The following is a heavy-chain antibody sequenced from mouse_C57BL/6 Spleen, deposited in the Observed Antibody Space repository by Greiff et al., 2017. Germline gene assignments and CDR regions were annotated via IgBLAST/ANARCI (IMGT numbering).Heavy chain of an antibody. Sequence: VQLVESGAELVKPGASVKISCKASGYAFSSYWMNWVKQRPGKGLEWIGQIYPGDGDTNYNGKFKGKATLTADKSSSTAYMQLSSLTSEDSAVYFCARGDGNPYAMDYWGQGTSVTVSS. J-gene: IGHJ4*01. CDR1: GYAFSSYW. D-gene: IGHD2-1*01. CDR2: IYPGDGDT. V-gene: IGHV1-80*01. CDR3: ARGDGNPYAMDY.